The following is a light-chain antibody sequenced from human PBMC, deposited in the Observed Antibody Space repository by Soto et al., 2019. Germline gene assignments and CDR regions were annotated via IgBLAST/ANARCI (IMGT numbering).Light chain of an antibody. Sequence: QSALTQPASVSGSPGQSITISCTGTSSDVGGYNYVSWYQQHPGKAPKLMIYDVSNRPSGVSNRFSGSKSGNPASLTISGLQAEDEADYYCSSYTSSSTVFGTGTKLTVL. CDR3: SSYTSSSTV. CDR1: SSDVGGYNY. J-gene: IGLJ1*01. CDR2: DVS. V-gene: IGLV2-14*01.